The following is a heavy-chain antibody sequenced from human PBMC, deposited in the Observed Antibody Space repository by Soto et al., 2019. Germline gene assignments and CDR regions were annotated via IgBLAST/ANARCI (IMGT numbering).Heavy chain of an antibody. CDR3: ARDISAVLGSYMDV. J-gene: IGHJ6*02. CDR2: ISAYNGNT. CDR1: GHTFTSYG. D-gene: IGHD2-15*01. V-gene: IGHV1-18*01. Sequence: ASVKVSCKASGHTFTSYGISWVRQAPGQGLEWMGWISAYNGNTNYAQKLQGRVTMTTDTSTSTAYMELRSLRSDDTAVYYCARDISAVLGSYMDVWGQGTTVTVSS.